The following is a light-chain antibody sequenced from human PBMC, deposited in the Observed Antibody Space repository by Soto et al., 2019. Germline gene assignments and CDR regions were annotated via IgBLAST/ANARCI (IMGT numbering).Light chain of an antibody. Sequence: EIVLTQSPGTLSLSPGERATLSCRASQSVSSSYLAWYQQKPGQAPRLLIYGASSRATGIPDRFSGSGSGTDFTLTISRLEPEDFAVYSCHQYVGSSWTCGQGTKVEVK. V-gene: IGKV3-20*01. CDR1: QSVSSSY. CDR2: GAS. CDR3: HQYVGSSWT. J-gene: IGKJ1*01.